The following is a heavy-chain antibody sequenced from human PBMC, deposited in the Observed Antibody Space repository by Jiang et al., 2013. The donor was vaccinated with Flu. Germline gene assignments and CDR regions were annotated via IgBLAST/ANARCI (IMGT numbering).Heavy chain of an antibody. Sequence: GPGLVKPSQTLSLTCTVSGGSISSGGYYWSWIRQHPGKGLEWIGYIYYSGSTYYNPSLKSRVTISVDTSKNQFSLKLSSVTAADTAVYYCARMIGYCSSTSCYQSGWFDPWGQGTLVTVSS. CDR3: ARMIGYCSSTSCYQSGWFDP. V-gene: IGHV4-31*03. D-gene: IGHD2-2*01. CDR1: GGSISSGGYY. J-gene: IGHJ5*02. CDR2: IYYSGST.